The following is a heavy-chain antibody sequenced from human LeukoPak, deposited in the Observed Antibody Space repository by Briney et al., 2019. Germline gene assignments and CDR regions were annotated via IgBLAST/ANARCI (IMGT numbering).Heavy chain of an antibody. CDR2: IYYSGST. J-gene: IGHJ4*02. CDR1: GGSISSYY. D-gene: IGHD7-27*01. CDR3: ARSFPHLGIGYFDY. Sequence: SETLSLTCTVSGGSISSYYWSWIRQPPGKGLEWIGYIYYSGSTNYNPSLKSRVTISVDTSKNQFSLKLSSVTAADTAVYYCARSFPHLGIGYFDYWGQGTLVTVSP. V-gene: IGHV4-59*01.